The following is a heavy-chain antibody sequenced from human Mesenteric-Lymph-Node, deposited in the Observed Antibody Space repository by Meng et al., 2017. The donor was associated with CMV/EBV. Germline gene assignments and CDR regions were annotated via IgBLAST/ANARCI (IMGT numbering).Heavy chain of an antibody. D-gene: IGHD3-22*01. CDR2: INPNSGGT. J-gene: IGHJ4*02. CDR1: GYTFTGYY. Sequence: ASVKVSCKASGYTFTGYYMHWVRQAPGQGLEWMGWINPNSGGTNYAQKFQGRVTMTRDTSISTAYMELSRLRSDDTAVYYCARDLGYYYDSSGYYPGYFDYWGQGTLVTVSS. V-gene: IGHV1-2*02. CDR3: ARDLGYYYDSSGYYPGYFDY.